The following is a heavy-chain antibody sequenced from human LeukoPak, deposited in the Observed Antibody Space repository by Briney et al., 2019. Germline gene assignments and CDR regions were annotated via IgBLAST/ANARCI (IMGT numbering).Heavy chain of an antibody. Sequence: PGGSLRLSCAASGFTFTTYGMNWVRQAPGKGLEWISTISNSGSSTYYADSVKGRFTISRDNSKNTLCLQMNSLRVEDTAVYYCARGGSSGSTGDYWGQGTLVTVSS. CDR1: GFTFTTYG. V-gene: IGHV3-23*01. CDR3: ARGGSSGSTGDY. J-gene: IGHJ4*02. CDR2: ISNSGSST. D-gene: IGHD6-19*01.